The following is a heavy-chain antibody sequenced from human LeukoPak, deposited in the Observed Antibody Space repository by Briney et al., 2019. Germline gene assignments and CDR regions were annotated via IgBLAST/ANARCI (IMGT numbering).Heavy chain of an antibody. CDR3: TRDNVLWFGESFDY. Sequence: SGGSLRLSCAASGFTFSSYAMHWVRQAPGKGLEYVSAISSNGGSTYYANSVKGRFTISRDNSKNTLYLQMNSLRAEDTAVYYCTRDNVLWFGESFDYWGQGTLVTVSS. D-gene: IGHD3-10*01. CDR2: ISSNGGST. J-gene: IGHJ4*02. V-gene: IGHV3-64*01. CDR1: GFTFSSYA.